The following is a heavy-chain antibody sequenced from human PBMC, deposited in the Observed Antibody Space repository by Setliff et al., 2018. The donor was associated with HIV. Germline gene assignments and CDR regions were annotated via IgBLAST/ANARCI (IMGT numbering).Heavy chain of an antibody. J-gene: IGHJ4*02. CDR3: AKELAASGLGYSDS. D-gene: IGHD3-22*01. CDR1: GFTFSNYA. V-gene: IGHV3-23*01. CDR2: ILSTGERT. Sequence: GGSLRLSCAASGFTFSNYAMSWVRQAPGEGLEWVSAILSTGERTFYADSVKGRFTISRDNSKNTVYLQMNSLRAEDTAEYYCAKELAASGLGYSDSWGRGILVTVSS.